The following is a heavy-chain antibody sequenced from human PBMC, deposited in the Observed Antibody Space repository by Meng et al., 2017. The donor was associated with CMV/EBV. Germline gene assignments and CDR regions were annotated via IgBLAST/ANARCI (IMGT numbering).Heavy chain of an antibody. Sequence: GESLKISWAASGFTFSSYSMNWVRQAPGKGLEWVSSISSSSSYIYYADSVKGRFTISRDNAKNSLYLQMNSLRAEDTAVYYCARAAGSLLRYYFDYWGQGTLVTVSS. J-gene: IGHJ4*02. CDR1: GFTFSSYS. CDR3: ARAAGSLLRYYFDY. D-gene: IGHD3-10*01. CDR2: ISSSSSYI. V-gene: IGHV3-21*01.